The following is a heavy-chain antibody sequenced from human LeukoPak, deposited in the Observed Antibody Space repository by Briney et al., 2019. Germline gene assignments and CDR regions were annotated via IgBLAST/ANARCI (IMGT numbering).Heavy chain of an antibody. CDR1: GYTFTSYD. CDR2: MNPNSGNT. V-gene: IGHV1-8*01. D-gene: IGHD2-15*01. J-gene: IGHJ4*02. CDR3: AGPGGGEGYDY. Sequence: GASVKVSCKASGYTFTSYDINWVRQAAGQGLEWMGWMNPNSGNTGYAQKFQGRVTMTRNTSISTAYMELSSLESGDTAGYYWAGPGGGEGYDYWGQGTLVTVSS.